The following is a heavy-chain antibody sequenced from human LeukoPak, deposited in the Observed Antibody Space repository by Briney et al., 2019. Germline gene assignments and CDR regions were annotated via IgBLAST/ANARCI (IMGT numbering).Heavy chain of an antibody. J-gene: IGHJ5*02. Sequence: SETLSLTCTVSGGSISSYYWSWIRQPAGKGLEWSGRIYTSGSTNYNPSLKSRVTVSVDTSKNQFSLKLSSVTAADTAVYYCARGLYGSGSYYRFDPWGQGTLVTVSS. CDR2: IYTSGST. V-gene: IGHV4-4*07. CDR1: GGSISSYY. CDR3: ARGLYGSGSYYRFDP. D-gene: IGHD3-10*01.